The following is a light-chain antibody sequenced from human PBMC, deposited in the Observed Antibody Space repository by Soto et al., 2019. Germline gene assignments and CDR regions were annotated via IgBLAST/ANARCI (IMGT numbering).Light chain of an antibody. CDR1: QTISTY. J-gene: IGKJ1*01. CDR2: GAS. V-gene: IGKV1-39*01. CDR3: QQSFSTPRT. Sequence: DIQMTQSPSPLSASVVYRLSMTRVASQTISTYLNWYQQKPGKAPKLLIYGASSLQSGVPSRFSGSGSGTDFTLTISSLQPEDFGTYYCQQSFSTPRTFGQGTKVDIK.